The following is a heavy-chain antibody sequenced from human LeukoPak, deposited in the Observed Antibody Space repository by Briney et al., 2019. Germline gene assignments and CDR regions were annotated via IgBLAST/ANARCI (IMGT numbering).Heavy chain of an antibody. CDR3: AGWSYYFDY. CDR1: GFTFSDHG. D-gene: IGHD6-19*01. V-gene: IGHV3-15*01. CDR2: IKRKTDGGTT. J-gene: IGHJ4*02. Sequence: GGSLRLSCAASGFTFSDHGMHWVRQAPGKGLEWVGRIKRKTDGGTTDYAAPVKGRFTISRDDSKNTLYLQMNSLKTEDTAVYYCAGWSYYFDYWGQGTLATVSS.